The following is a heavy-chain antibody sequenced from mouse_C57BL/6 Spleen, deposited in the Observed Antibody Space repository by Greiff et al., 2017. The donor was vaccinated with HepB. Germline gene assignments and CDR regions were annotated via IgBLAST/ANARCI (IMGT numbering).Heavy chain of an antibody. CDR3: ARYAYYYGSSYAGFAY. Sequence: VQLKQSGAELMKPGASVKLSCKATGYTFTGYWIEWVKQRPGHGLEWIGEILPGSGSTNYNEKFKGKATFTADTSSNTAYMQLSSLTTEDSAIYYCARYAYYYGSSYAGFAYWGQGTLVTVSA. J-gene: IGHJ3*01. CDR1: GYTFTGYW. D-gene: IGHD1-1*01. CDR2: ILPGSGST. V-gene: IGHV1-9*01.